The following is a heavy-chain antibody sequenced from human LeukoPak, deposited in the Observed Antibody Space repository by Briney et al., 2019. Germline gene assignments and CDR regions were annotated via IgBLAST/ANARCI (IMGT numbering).Heavy chain of an antibody. CDR3: GRDGGHPTRSYYRAF. D-gene: IGHD3-22*01. Sequence: SGGSLRLSCSASGFPFSSFAMTWVRQAPGKGLEWVSTIYDSGYGTFYADSVKGRFTISRDNSKNTVSLQMTSLRAEDTALYFCGRDGGHPTRSYYRAFWGQGTLVTVSS. CDR1: GFPFSSFA. J-gene: IGHJ4*02. CDR2: IYDSGYGT. V-gene: IGHV3-23*05.